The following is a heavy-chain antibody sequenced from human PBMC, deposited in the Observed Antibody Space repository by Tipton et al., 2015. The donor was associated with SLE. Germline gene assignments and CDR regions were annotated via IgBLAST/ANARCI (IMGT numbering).Heavy chain of an antibody. CDR2: ISGGGGST. Sequence: SLRLSCAASGFTFRTYAMAWVRQSPGKGLEWVSLISGGGGSTHYADSVKGRFTISRDNSKNTLYLQMNSLRAEDTAVYYCAKDRIDILTGFGYYYGMDVWGQGTTVTVSS. CDR1: GFTFRTYA. J-gene: IGHJ6*02. V-gene: IGHV3-23*01. CDR3: AKDRIDILTGFGYYYGMDV. D-gene: IGHD3-9*01.